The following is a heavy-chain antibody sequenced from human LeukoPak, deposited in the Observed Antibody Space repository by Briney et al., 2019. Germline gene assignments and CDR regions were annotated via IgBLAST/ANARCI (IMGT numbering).Heavy chain of an antibody. CDR1: GFTFSSYS. D-gene: IGHD3-3*01. J-gene: IGHJ4*02. CDR2: ISSSSSYI. Sequence: KPGGSLRLSCAASGFTFSSYSMNWVRQAPGKGLESVSSISSSSSYIYYADSVKGRFTISRDNAKNSLYLQMNSLRAEDTAVYYCARGRITIFGVAAIWGQGTLVTVSS. V-gene: IGHV3-21*01. CDR3: ARGRITIFGVAAI.